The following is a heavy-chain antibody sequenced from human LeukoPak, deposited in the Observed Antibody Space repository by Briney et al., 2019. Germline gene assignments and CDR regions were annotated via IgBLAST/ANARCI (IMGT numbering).Heavy chain of an antibody. Sequence: SETLSLTCVVYGGSFSGYYWSWIRQPPGKGLEWIGEINHSGSTNYNPSLKSRVTISVDTSKNQFSLKLSSVTAADTAVYYCASTRRAVAGPKSIDYWGQGTLVTVSS. CDR2: INHSGST. J-gene: IGHJ4*02. D-gene: IGHD6-19*01. CDR1: GGSFSGYY. V-gene: IGHV4-34*01. CDR3: ASTRRAVAGPKSIDY.